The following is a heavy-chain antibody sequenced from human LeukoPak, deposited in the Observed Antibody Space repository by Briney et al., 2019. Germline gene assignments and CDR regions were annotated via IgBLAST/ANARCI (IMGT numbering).Heavy chain of an antibody. CDR3: ARHGPYYYGSGSYLEFYFDH. CDR2: IYYSGST. CDR1: GGSISSYY. D-gene: IGHD3-10*01. V-gene: IGHV4-39*01. Sequence: SETLSLTCTVSGGSISSYYWGWIRQPPGKGLEWIGSIYYSGSTYYNPSLKSRVTISVDTSKNQFSLKLSSVTAADTAVYYCARHGPYYYGSGSYLEFYFDHWGQGTLVTVSS. J-gene: IGHJ4*02.